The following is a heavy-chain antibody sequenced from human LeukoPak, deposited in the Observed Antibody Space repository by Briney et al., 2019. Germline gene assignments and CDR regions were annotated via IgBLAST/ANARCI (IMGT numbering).Heavy chain of an antibody. J-gene: IGHJ4*02. D-gene: IGHD2-21*01. Sequence: GGSLRLSCAASGFTVSSNYMSWVRQAPGKGLEWVSVIYSGGSTYYADSVKGRFTISRDNSKNTLYLQMNSPRAEDTAIYYCARDPAYGAIDYWGQGALVTVSS. CDR2: IYSGGST. CDR3: ARDPAYGAIDY. V-gene: IGHV3-53*01. CDR1: GFTVSSNY.